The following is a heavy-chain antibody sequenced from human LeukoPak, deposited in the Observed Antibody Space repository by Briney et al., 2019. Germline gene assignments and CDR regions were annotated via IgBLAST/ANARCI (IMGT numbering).Heavy chain of an antibody. Sequence: SETLSLTGAVYGGSFSGYYWSWIRQRPGKGLEWIGEINHSGSTNYNPSLKSRVTISVDTSKNQFSLKLSSVTAADTAVYYCARRQVFHNWNYSNPYYFDYWGQGTLVTVSS. D-gene: IGHD1-7*01. CDR2: INHSGST. J-gene: IGHJ4*02. V-gene: IGHV4-34*01. CDR3: ARRQVFHNWNYSNPYYFDY. CDR1: GGSFSGYY.